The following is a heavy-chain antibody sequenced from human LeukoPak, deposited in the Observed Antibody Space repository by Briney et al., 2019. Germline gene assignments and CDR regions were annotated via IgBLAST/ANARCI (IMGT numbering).Heavy chain of an antibody. V-gene: IGHV3-9*01. CDR2: ISEESSSI. D-gene: IGHD3-10*01. CDR1: GFTFNGYA. CDR3: VKNAVGGRASYFDF. Sequence: GGSLRLSCVASGFTFNGYAMHWVRQGPGQGLEWVSGISEESSSIVYADSVKGRFTISRDNAKNSLYLQMNSLRPEDTALCYCVKNAVGGRASYFDFWGQGTLVTVAS. J-gene: IGHJ4*02.